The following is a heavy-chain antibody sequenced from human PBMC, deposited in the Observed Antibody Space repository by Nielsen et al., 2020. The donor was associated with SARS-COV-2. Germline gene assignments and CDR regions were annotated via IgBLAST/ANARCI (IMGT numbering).Heavy chain of an antibody. CDR2: ISSSGSGK. Sequence: GESLKISCSASGFTFSNTWMDWVRQAPGQGLAWVSRISSSGSGKAYADLVKGRFAVSRDNAGNTVFLQMNSLRVEDTAVYYCAGGADFWSGTQKYYMDVWGKGTTVTVSS. CDR1: GFTFSNTW. D-gene: IGHD3-3*01. CDR3: AGGADFWSGTQKYYMDV. J-gene: IGHJ6*03. V-gene: IGHV3-74*03.